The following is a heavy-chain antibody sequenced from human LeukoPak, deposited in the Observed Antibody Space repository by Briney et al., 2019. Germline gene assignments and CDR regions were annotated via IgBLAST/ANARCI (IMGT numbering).Heavy chain of an antibody. CDR1: GGSFSGYY. D-gene: IGHD3-10*01. Sequence: SETLSLTCAVYGGSFSGYYWSWIRQPPGKGLEWIGEINHSGSTNYNPSLKSRVTISVDTSKNQFSLKLSSVTAADTAVYYCARRLWFGELYPFDYWGQETLVTVSS. CDR2: INHSGST. CDR3: ARRLWFGELYPFDY. J-gene: IGHJ4*02. V-gene: IGHV4-34*01.